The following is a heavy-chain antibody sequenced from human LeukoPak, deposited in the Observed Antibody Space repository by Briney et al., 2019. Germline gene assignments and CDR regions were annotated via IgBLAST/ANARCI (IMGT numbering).Heavy chain of an antibody. CDR3: ARGKPGIAPYFDY. Sequence: GGSLRLSCAASGFTFSNAWMSWVRQAPGRGLEWVSSISSSSSYIYYADSVKGRFTISRDNAKNSLYLQMNSLRAEDTAVYYCARGKPGIAPYFDYWGQGTLVTVSS. J-gene: IGHJ4*02. V-gene: IGHV3-21*01. CDR1: GFTFSNAW. CDR2: ISSSSSYI. D-gene: IGHD6-13*01.